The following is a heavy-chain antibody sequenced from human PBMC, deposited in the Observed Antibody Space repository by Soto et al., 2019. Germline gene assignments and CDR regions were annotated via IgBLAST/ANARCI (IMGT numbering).Heavy chain of an antibody. CDR3: ARWGGHPLLPLY. Sequence: GASVKVSCKASGYTFTSYGITWVRQAPGQGLEWMGWISPYNGNTNSAQKLQGRVTMTTDTSTTTAYMELRSLRSDDTAVYYCARWGGHPLLPLYWGQGTLVTVSS. J-gene: IGHJ4*02. CDR1: GYTFTSYG. D-gene: IGHD3-3*01. V-gene: IGHV1-18*01. CDR2: ISPYNGNT.